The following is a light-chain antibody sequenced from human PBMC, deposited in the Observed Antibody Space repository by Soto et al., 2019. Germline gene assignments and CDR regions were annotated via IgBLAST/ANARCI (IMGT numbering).Light chain of an antibody. CDR1: QSVNTR. Sequence: DIQMTQSPPALSASVGDRVTLTCRASQSVNTRLAWYQQKPGKAPKLLIHDASSLQTGVPSRFSGSGSGTEFTLTISSLQPDDFATYYCQQYQSYSETFGHGTKVEIK. J-gene: IGKJ1*01. CDR3: QQYQSYSET. CDR2: DAS. V-gene: IGKV1-5*01.